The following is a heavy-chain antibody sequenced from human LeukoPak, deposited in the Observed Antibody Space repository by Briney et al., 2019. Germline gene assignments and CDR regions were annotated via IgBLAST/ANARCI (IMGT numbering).Heavy chain of an antibody. V-gene: IGHV3-7*01. CDR2: IKQDGSEK. J-gene: IGHJ3*02. D-gene: IGHD3-22*01. CDR1: GFTFSSYW. Sequence: GGSLRLSCAASGFTFSSYWMSWVRQAPGKGLEWVANIKQDGSEKYYVDSVKGRFTISRDNAKNSLYLQMNGLRAEDTAVYYCARDYDSSGYYHAFDIWGQGTMVTVSS. CDR3: ARDYDSSGYYHAFDI.